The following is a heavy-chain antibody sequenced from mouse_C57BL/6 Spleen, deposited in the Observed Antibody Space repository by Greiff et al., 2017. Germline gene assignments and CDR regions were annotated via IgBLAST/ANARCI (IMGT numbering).Heavy chain of an antibody. J-gene: IGHJ2*01. CDR2: ISDGGSYT. CDR3: AGEESDLYYLDY. V-gene: IGHV5-4*01. CDR1: GFTFSSYA. Sequence: EVMLVESGGGLVKPGGSLKLSCAASGFTFSSYAMSWVRPTPEKRLEWVATISDGGSYTYYPANVKGRFTISKDNAKNNLYLHRSNMKSEDTDMYYGAGEESDLYYLDYWGKGSTLTVST.